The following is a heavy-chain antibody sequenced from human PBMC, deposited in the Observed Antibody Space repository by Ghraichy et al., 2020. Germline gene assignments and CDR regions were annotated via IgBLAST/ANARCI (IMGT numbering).Heavy chain of an antibody. CDR3: ARAGAYGDYGDY. CDR1: GGSISSGSYY. Sequence: SETLSLTCTVSGGSISSGSYYWSWIRQPAGKGLEWIGRIYTSGSTNYNPSLKSRVTISVDTSKNQFSLKLSSVTAADTAVYYCARAGAYGDYGDYWGQGTLVTVSS. CDR2: IYTSGST. J-gene: IGHJ4*02. D-gene: IGHD4-17*01. V-gene: IGHV4-61*02.